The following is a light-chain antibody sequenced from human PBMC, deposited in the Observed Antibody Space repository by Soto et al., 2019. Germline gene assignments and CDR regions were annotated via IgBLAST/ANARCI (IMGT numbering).Light chain of an antibody. CDR1: QSVSSSY. CDR2: GAS. J-gene: IGKJ2*01. Sequence: EIVLTQSPGTLSLSPGERATLSCRASQSVSSSYLAWYQQKPGQAPRLLIYGASSRATGIPDRFSGSGSGTDFTLTISRLERGDFAVYYCEQYRSSPPRSDTFGQGNKLEIK. V-gene: IGKV3-20*01. CDR3: EQYRSSPPRSDT.